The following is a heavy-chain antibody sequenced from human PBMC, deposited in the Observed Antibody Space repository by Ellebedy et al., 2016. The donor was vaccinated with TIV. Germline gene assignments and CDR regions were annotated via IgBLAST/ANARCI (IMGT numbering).Heavy chain of an antibody. J-gene: IGHJ5*01. Sequence: AASVKVSCKASGYTFTGYYIHWVRQAPGQGLEWMGWINPNRGGTNYAQKFQGRVTITRDTSISTAYMELSGLRSDDTAVYYCARDGDSCWFDYWGQGPLVTVSS. CDR3: ARDGDSCWFDY. CDR2: INPNRGGT. D-gene: IGHD2-21*02. CDR1: GYTFTGYY. V-gene: IGHV1-2*02.